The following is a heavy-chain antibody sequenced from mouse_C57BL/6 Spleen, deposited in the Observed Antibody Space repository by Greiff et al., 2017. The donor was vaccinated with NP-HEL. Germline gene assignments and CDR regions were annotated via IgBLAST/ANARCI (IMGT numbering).Heavy chain of an antibody. CDR3: TSATIRYYFDY. D-gene: IGHD2-1*01. V-gene: IGHV5-9-1*02. Sequence: DVQLVESGEGLVKPGGSLKLSCAASGFTFSSYAMSWVRQTPEKRLEWVAYISSGGDYIYYADNVKGRSTISRDNARNTLYLQMSSLKSEDTAMYYCTSATIRYYFDYWGQGTTLTVSS. CDR2: ISSGGDYI. CDR1: GFTFSSYA. J-gene: IGHJ2*01.